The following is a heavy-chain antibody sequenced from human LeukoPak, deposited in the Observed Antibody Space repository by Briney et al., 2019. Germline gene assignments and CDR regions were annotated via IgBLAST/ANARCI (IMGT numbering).Heavy chain of an antibody. Sequence: ASVKVSCKASGYTFSGQYMHWVRQAPGQGLEWMGWIDPDSGGTNYAQQFQGRVTMTRDTSISTAYMELSRLRSDDTAVYYCAREAPGYYFDYWGQGTLVTVSS. CDR3: AREAPGYYFDY. V-gene: IGHV1-2*02. D-gene: IGHD7-27*01. CDR2: IDPDSGGT. CDR1: GYTFSGQY. J-gene: IGHJ4*02.